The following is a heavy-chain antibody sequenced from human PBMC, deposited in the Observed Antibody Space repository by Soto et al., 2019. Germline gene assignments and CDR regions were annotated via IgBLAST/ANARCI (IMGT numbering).Heavy chain of an antibody. CDR1: GGTFRKHS. D-gene: IGHD4-17*01. V-gene: IGHV1-69*08. CDR2: IIPVLGIA. J-gene: IGHJ4*02. CDR3: VRDAITGTTETPTLDY. Sequence: QVQLVQSGADVKKPGSSVKVSCKTSGGTFRKHSISWVRQAPGQGLAGLGRIIPVLGIANYPQKLQGRVTITADKPTNISYMELRSLRSEDTAVYYCVRDAITGTTETPTLDYWGQGTPVTVSS.